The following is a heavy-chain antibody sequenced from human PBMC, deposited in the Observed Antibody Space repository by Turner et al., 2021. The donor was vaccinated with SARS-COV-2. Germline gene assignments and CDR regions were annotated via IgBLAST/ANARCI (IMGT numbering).Heavy chain of an antibody. CDR2: ISYDEKNK. Sequence: QVQLVESGGGVVQPGRSLRLSCAASGFTFSSYGMHWVRQAPGKGLEWVAVISYDEKNKYYTDSVKGRFTISRDNSKNTLYLQMNSLRAEDTAVYYCAKEGTFGEVTGFDYWGQGTLVTVSS. J-gene: IGHJ4*02. V-gene: IGHV3-30*18. D-gene: IGHD2-21*02. CDR3: AKEGTFGEVTGFDY. CDR1: GFTFSSYG.